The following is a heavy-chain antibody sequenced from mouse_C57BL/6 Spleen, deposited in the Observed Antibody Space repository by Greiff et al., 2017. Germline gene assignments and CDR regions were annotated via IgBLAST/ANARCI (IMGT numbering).Heavy chain of an antibody. J-gene: IGHJ3*01. Sequence: EVQGVESGGGLVKPGGSLKLSCAASGFTFSSYAMSWVRQTPEKRLEWVATISDGGSYTYYPDNVKGRFTISRDNAKNNLYLQMSHLKSEDTAMYYCARDRNCVFAYWGQGTLVTVSA. D-gene: IGHD4-1*01. CDR3: ARDRNCVFAY. CDR1: GFTFSSYA. CDR2: ISDGGSYT. V-gene: IGHV5-4*01.